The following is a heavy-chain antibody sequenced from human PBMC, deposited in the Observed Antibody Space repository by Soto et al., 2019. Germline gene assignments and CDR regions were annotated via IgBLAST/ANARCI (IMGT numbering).Heavy chain of an antibody. V-gene: IGHV1-69*13. J-gene: IGHJ4*02. CDR1: GGTFSSSA. CDR2: IVPIFGLT. Sequence: SVKVSCKASGGTFSSSAISWVRQAPGQGLEWMGRIVPIFGLTNYAQKWQGRVTITADESTSTVYMEVSSVTAADTAVYYCARETGELVDYWGQGTLVTVSS. CDR3: ARETGELVDY. D-gene: IGHD3-16*01.